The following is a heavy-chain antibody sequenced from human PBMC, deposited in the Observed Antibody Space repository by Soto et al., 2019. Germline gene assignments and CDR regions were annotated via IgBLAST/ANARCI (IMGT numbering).Heavy chain of an antibody. CDR1: GFTFSNAW. V-gene: IGHV3-15*01. D-gene: IGHD6-13*01. CDR3: TTDGASSRTYYYYYGMDV. J-gene: IGHJ6*02. Sequence: GGSLRLSCAASGFTFSNAWMSWVRQAPGKGLEWVGRIKSKTDGGTTDYAAPVKGRFTISRDDSKNTLYLQMNSLKTEDTAVYYCTTDGASSRTYYYYYGMDVWGQGTTVTVSS. CDR2: IKSKTDGGTT.